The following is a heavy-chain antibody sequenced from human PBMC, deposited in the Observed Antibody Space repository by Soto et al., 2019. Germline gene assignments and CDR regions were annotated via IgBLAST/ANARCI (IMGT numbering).Heavy chain of an antibody. Sequence: QVQLVQSGAEVKKPGASVKVSCKASGYTFTGYYMHWVRQAPGQGLEWMGWINPNSGGTNYAQKFQRWVTMNRDTAIRTAYMELSRLRSDDTAVYYCASCGLLVSAGMDVWGQGTTVTVSS. CDR1: GYTFTGYY. CDR3: ASCGLLVSAGMDV. CDR2: INPNSGGT. D-gene: IGHD2-21*01. J-gene: IGHJ6*02. V-gene: IGHV1-2*04.